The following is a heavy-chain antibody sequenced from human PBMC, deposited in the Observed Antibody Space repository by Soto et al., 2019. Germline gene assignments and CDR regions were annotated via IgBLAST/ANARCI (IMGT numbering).Heavy chain of an antibody. CDR2: ICSSGNT. D-gene: IGHD3-3*01. J-gene: IGHJ5*02. Sequence: SETLSLTCSVSGGTISGYYWTWIRQPAGKGLEWIGRICSSGNTKYNPSLQSRVTMSLDTSNNQFSLRLTSVTAADTAVYYCARGQRFSDWFDPWGQGTLVTVSS. CDR3: ARGQRFSDWFDP. V-gene: IGHV4-4*07. CDR1: GGTISGYY.